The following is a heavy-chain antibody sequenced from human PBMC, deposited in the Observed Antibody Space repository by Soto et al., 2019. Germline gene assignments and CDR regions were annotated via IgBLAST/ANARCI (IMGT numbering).Heavy chain of an antibody. CDR2: IWYTGST. CDR1: SGSVSSGSYF. V-gene: IGHV4-61*01. CDR3: ARVGVGEGVSVSQAIDY. Sequence: SETLSLTCTVSSGSVSSGSYFWSWIRQPPGKGLEWIGYIWYTGSTSYNPSLKSRVTISVDTSKNQFSLDLSSVTAADTAVYYCARVGVGEGVSVSQAIDYWGQGTLVTSPQ. J-gene: IGHJ4*02. D-gene: IGHD6-19*01.